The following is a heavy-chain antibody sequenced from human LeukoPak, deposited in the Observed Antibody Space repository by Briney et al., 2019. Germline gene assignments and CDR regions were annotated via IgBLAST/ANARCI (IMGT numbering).Heavy chain of an antibody. CDR3: ARHVLAAAIDP. Sequence: SETLSLTCTVSGGSISSYYWSWIRQPPGKGLEWIGYIYYSGSTNYNPSLKSRVTISVDTSKNQFSLKLSSVTAAGTAVYYCARHVLAAAIDPWGQGTLVTVSS. V-gene: IGHV4-59*08. D-gene: IGHD6-13*01. CDR1: GGSISSYY. J-gene: IGHJ5*02. CDR2: IYYSGST.